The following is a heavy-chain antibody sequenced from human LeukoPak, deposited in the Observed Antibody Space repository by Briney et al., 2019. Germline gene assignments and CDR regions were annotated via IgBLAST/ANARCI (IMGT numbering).Heavy chain of an antibody. CDR2: VYYTGST. D-gene: IGHD6-6*01. J-gene: IGHJ4*02. CDR1: GGSVSNYY. V-gene: IGHV4-59*08. Sequence: SETLSLTCSVSGGSVSNYYWSWIRQPPGKGLEWIGYVYYTGSTNYNPSLKSRVTMFEDKSKNQFSLRLYSLTVADTAVYYCARHFAYSSSSYFDYWGQGSLVTVSS. CDR3: ARHFAYSSSSYFDY.